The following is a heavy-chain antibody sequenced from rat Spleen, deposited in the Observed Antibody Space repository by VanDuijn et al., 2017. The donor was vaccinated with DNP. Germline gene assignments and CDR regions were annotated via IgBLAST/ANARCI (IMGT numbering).Heavy chain of an antibody. CDR3: ARWSNFFDY. Sequence: VQLQESGPGLVEPSQSLSLTCSVTGYSITSCCRWTWIRKFPGHKLEWMGYINSAGSIEYNPSLKGRISITSDTSKNQLFLQLNSVTTEDTATYYCARWSNFFDYWGQGVMVTVSS. CDR1: GYSITSCCR. V-gene: IGHV3-3*01. J-gene: IGHJ2*01. CDR2: INSAGSI.